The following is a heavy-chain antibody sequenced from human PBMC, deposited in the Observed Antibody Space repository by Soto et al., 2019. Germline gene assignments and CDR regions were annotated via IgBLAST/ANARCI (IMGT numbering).Heavy chain of an antibody. CDR3: APYCYTMTCTPFHGYA. CDR1: GFTFSNAW. V-gene: IGHV3-7*03. CDR2: INQDGREK. D-gene: IGHD3-16*02. Sequence: GWSLRLSCAASGFTFSNAWTSWVRQAPGKGREWWANINQDGREKYSVDSVKGRFTISRDNAKNALYLQRNRLRVEEKDVYYCAPYCYTMTCTPFHGYAWGQGT. J-gene: IGHJ5*02.